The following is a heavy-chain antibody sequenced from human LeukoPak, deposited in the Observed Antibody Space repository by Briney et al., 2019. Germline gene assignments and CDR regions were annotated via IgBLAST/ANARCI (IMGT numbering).Heavy chain of an antibody. V-gene: IGHV1-2*02. CDR2: INPNSGGT. CDR1: VYTFTASY. J-gene: IGHJ4*02. Sequence: ASVKVSSKASVYTFTASYMHWVRQAPGQGLEWMGWINPNSGGTNYAQKFQGSVTMTRDTSISTAYMEPSRLRSDDTAVYYCAREDAGGDDGNFDYWGQGTLVTVSS. D-gene: IGHD2-21*01. CDR3: AREDAGGDDGNFDY.